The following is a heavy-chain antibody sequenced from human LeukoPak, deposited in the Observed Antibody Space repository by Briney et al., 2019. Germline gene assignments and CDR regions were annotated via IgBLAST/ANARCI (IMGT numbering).Heavy chain of an antibody. CDR1: GFTFSSYA. Sequence: GGSLRLSCAASGFTFSSYAMSWVRQAPGKGLVWVSAISGSCGSTYYADSVKGRFTISRDNSKNTLYLQMNSLRAEDTAVYYCAKGRVNSSSWYPGIYYYYYMDVWGKGTTVTVSS. V-gene: IGHV3-23*01. J-gene: IGHJ6*03. CDR2: ISGSCGST. D-gene: IGHD6-13*01. CDR3: AKGRVNSSSWYPGIYYYYYMDV.